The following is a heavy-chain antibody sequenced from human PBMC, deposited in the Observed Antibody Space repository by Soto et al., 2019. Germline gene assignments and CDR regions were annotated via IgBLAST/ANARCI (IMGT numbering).Heavy chain of an antibody. D-gene: IGHD3-10*01. Sequence: EVQLVETGGGLIQPGGSLRLSCAASGFTVSSNYMSWVRQAPGKGLEWVSVIYSGGSTYYADSVKGRFTISRHNSKNTVYLQMNSLRAEDTAVYYCAREVRGVRMDAFDIWGQGTMVTVSS. CDR2: IYSGGST. J-gene: IGHJ3*02. V-gene: IGHV3-53*02. CDR1: GFTVSSNY. CDR3: AREVRGVRMDAFDI.